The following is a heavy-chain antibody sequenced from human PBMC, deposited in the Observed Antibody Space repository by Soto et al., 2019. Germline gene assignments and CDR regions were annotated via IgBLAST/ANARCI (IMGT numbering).Heavy chain of an antibody. CDR2: INPNSGGT. J-gene: IGHJ3*02. V-gene: IGHV1-2*02. D-gene: IGHD3-16*01. CDR1: GYTFTGYY. Sequence: ASVKVSCKASGYTFTGYYMHWVRQAPGQGLEWMGWINPNSGGTNYAQKFQGRVTITADESTSTAYMELSSLRSEDTAVYYCANKTLAAPGAFDIWGQGTMVTVSS. CDR3: ANKTLAAPGAFDI.